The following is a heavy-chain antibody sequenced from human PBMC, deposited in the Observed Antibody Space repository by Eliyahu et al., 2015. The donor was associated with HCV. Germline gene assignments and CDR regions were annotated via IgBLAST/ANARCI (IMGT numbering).Heavy chain of an antibody. CDR2: ISYDGSNK. J-gene: IGHJ4*02. Sequence: QVQLVESGGGVVQPGRSLRLSCAASGFTFXXYGXHWVRPAPGKGLEWVAVISYDGSNKYYADPVKGRFTISRDNSKNTLYLQMNSLRAEDTAVYYCAKDLPLTPLKSSILTGYSLGGAVDYWGQGTLVTVSS. D-gene: IGHD3-9*01. V-gene: IGHV3-30*18. CDR3: AKDLPLTPLKSSILTGYSLGGAVDY. CDR1: GFTFXXYG.